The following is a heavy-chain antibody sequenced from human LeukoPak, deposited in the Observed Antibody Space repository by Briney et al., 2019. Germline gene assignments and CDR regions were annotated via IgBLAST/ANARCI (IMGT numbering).Heavy chain of an antibody. CDR2: ISAYNGNT. Sequence: EASVKVSCKASGYTFTSYGISWVRQAPGQGLEWMGWISAYNGNTNYAQKLQGRVTMTTDTSTSTAYMELRSLRSDDTAVYYCARMHYYDSSGYDWFDPWGQGTLVTVSS. V-gene: IGHV1-18*01. CDR3: ARMHYYDSSGYDWFDP. J-gene: IGHJ5*02. D-gene: IGHD3-22*01. CDR1: GYTFTSYG.